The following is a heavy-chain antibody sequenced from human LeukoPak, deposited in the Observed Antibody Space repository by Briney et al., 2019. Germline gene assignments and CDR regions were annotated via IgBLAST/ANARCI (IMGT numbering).Heavy chain of an antibody. CDR1: GFTFSSYE. CDR2: ISASGTIT. D-gene: IGHD1-26*01. V-gene: IGHV3-48*03. Sequence: GGSLRLSCAASGFTFSSYEMNWVRQAPGKGLEWISYISASGTITHYADSVEGRFTISRDNAKNSLYLQMNSLRAEDTAVYYCAKHLSGSYYGDAFDIWGQGTMVTVSS. CDR3: AKHLSGSYYGDAFDI. J-gene: IGHJ3*02.